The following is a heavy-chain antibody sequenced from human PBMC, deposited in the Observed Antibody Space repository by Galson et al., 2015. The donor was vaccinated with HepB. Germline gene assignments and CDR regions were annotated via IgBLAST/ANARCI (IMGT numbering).Heavy chain of an antibody. Sequence: SLRLSCAASGFTIDNYWMSWVRQAPGKGLEWVANVKQDGSERYYVDSVKGRFTISRDNAKNSLYLQMNTLRAEDTAVYYCAREPLLDFAGGSSFFDYWGQGTLVTVSS. J-gene: IGHJ4*02. V-gene: IGHV3-7*03. D-gene: IGHD6-6*01. CDR2: VKQDGSER. CDR3: AREPLLDFAGGSSFFDY. CDR1: GFTIDNYW.